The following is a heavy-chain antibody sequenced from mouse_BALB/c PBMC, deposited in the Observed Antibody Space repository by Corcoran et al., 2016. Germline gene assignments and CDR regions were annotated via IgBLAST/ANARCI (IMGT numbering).Heavy chain of an antibody. CDR2: INTYNDGT. CDR1: GYTFTSYV. V-gene: IGHV1S136*01. CDR3: ARYAYCYVYYYAMDY. Sequence: EVQLQQSGPELVKPGASVKMSCKASGYTFTSYVMNWVKQKHGQGLEWIGYINTYNDGTKYNEKFKGKATLNSDKSSSTPYMELSSLTSEDSAVYYCARYAYCYVYYYAMDYWGQGTSVTVSS. J-gene: IGHJ4*01. D-gene: IGHD2-12*01.